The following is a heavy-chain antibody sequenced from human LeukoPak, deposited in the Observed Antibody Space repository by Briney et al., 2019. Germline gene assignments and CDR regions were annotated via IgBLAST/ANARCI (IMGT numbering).Heavy chain of an antibody. Sequence: ASVNVSCKASGYTFTTYPINWVRQAPGQGLEWMGWINPNSGGTNYAQKFQGWVTMTRDTSISTAYMELSRLRSDDTAVYYCARGYSYGRIDYWGQGTLVTVSS. V-gene: IGHV1-2*04. CDR1: GYTFTTYP. J-gene: IGHJ4*02. D-gene: IGHD5-18*01. CDR3: ARGYSYGRIDY. CDR2: INPNSGGT.